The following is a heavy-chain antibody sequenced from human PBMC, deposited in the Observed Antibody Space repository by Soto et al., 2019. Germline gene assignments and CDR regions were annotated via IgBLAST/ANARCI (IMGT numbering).Heavy chain of an antibody. CDR1: GGTFSSFA. CDR3: AREAAAGTNRFYP. V-gene: IGHV1-69*01. J-gene: IGHJ5*02. Sequence: QVQLVQSGAEVKKPGSSVKVSCKASGGTFSSFAISWVRQAPGQGLEWMGGVIPIFGTTDYAQKFQGRVTIIADESTSTAYMELSSLRSEDTAVYYCAREAAAGTNRFYPWGQGTLVIVSS. D-gene: IGHD6-13*01. CDR2: VIPIFGTT.